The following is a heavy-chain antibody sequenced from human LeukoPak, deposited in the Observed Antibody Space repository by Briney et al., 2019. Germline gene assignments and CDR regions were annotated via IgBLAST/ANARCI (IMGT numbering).Heavy chain of an antibody. CDR3: ARDLYSSSWQKI. CDR2: ISYDGSNK. V-gene: IGHV3-30*03. J-gene: IGHJ4*02. Sequence: GRSLRLSCAASGFTFSSYGMHWVRQAPGKGLEWVAVISYDGSNKYYADSVKGRFTVSRDNSKNTLYLQMNSLRAEDTAVYYCARDLYSSSWQKIWGQGTLVTVSS. CDR1: GFTFSSYG. D-gene: IGHD6-13*01.